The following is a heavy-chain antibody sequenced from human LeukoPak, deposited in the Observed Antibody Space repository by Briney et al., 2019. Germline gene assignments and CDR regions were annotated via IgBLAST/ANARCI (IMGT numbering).Heavy chain of an antibody. Sequence: PSETLSLTCSVSGDSISTSNKYWAWIRQPPGKGLEWIGSIYYSGSTYYNPSLKSRVTMSVEAFKNQFSLKLSSVTAADTAMYFCARDMQGIYYEDRYFEVRGRGLLVTVTS. J-gene: IGHJ2*01. D-gene: IGHD3-16*01. CDR2: IYYSGST. CDR3: ARDMQGIYYEDRYFEV. CDR1: GDSISTSNKY. V-gene: IGHV4-39*07.